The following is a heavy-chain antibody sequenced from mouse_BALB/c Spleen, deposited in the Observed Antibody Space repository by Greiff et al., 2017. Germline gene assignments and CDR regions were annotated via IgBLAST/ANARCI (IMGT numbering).Heavy chain of an antibody. CDR2: IYPGDGDT. CDR1: GYAFSSYW. CDR3: ARSLYDYDATWFAY. Sequence: VQLQQSGAELVRPGSSVKISCKASGYAFSSYWMNWVKQRPGQGLEWIGQIYPGDGDTNYNGKFKGKATLTADKSSSTAYMQLSSLTSEDSAVYFCARSLYDYDATWFAYWGQGTLVTVSA. J-gene: IGHJ3*01. D-gene: IGHD2-4*01. V-gene: IGHV1-80*01.